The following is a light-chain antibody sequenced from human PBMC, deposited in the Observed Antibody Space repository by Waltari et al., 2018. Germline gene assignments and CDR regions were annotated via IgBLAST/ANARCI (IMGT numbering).Light chain of an antibody. CDR2: RNT. V-gene: IGLV1-47*01. CDR1: SSIIALNY. J-gene: IGLJ2*01. Sequence: QSGLTQPPSASGTPGQTVTISCSGSSSIIALNYGYWYQQLPGTAPKLLIFRNTPRPPGVPDRFSASKSDTSASLAVSGLRSEDEADYYCAAWDDSLSGLVVFGGGTKLTVL. CDR3: AAWDDSLSGLVV.